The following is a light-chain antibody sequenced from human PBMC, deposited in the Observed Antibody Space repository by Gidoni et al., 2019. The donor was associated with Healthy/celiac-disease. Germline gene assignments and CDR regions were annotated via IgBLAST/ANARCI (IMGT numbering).Light chain of an antibody. J-gene: IGKJ1*01. Sequence: EIVMTHSPATLTLSPGERATLSCRASQRVSSNLAWYQQKPGQAPMLLIYVAYTRGTGIPPRFSGSGSGTEFTLTISSLQSEDFAVYYCQQYNNWPQTFGQGTKVEIK. CDR3: QQYNNWPQT. CDR1: QRVSSN. CDR2: VAY. V-gene: IGKV3-15*01.